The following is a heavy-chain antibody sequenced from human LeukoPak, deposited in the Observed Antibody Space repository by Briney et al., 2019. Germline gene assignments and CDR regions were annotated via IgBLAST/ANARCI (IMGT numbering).Heavy chain of an antibody. J-gene: IGHJ4*02. CDR2: ISGSGGST. Sequence: PGGSLRLSCAASGFTFSSYAMSWVRQAPGKGLEWVSAISGSGGSTYYADSVKGRFTISRDNSKNTLYLQMNSLRAEDTAVYYCAKDPALGSGSYLSLDYWGQGTLVTVSS. CDR1: GFTFSSYA. V-gene: IGHV3-23*01. CDR3: AKDPALGSGSYLSLDY. D-gene: IGHD3-10*01.